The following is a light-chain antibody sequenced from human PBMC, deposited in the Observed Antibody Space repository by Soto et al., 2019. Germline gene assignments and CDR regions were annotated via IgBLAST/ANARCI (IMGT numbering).Light chain of an antibody. CDR2: GAS. J-gene: IGKJ2*01. V-gene: IGKV3-20*01. Sequence: EIVLTQSPGTLPLSPGERATLSCRASQSVSSSYLAWYQQKPGQAPRLLIYGASSRATGIPDRFSGSGSGTDFTLTISRLEPEDSAVYYCQQYGRSPPTFGQGTKLEIK. CDR1: QSVSSSY. CDR3: QQYGRSPPT.